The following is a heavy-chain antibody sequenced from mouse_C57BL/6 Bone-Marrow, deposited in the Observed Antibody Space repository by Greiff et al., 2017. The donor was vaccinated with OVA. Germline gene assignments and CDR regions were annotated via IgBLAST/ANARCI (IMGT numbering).Heavy chain of an antibody. D-gene: IGHD2-3*01. CDR3: AREPYDGYPYYFDY. CDR1: GYTFTDYY. J-gene: IGHJ2*01. V-gene: IGHV1-26*01. Sequence: VQLQQSGPELVKPGASVKISCKASGYTFTDYYMNWVKQSHGQSLEWIGDINPNNGGTSYNQKFKGKATLTVDKSSSTAYMELRSLTSEDSAVYYCAREPYDGYPYYFDYWGQGTTLTVSS. CDR2: INPNNGGT.